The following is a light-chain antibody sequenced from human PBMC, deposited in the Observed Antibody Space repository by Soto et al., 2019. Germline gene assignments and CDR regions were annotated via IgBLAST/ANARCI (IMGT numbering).Light chain of an antibody. CDR3: EAWDETLDGLYV. V-gene: IGLV1-44*01. J-gene: IGLJ1*01. CDR1: SSNVAINP. Sequence: VLTQPPSVSGTPGQRVTISCSGSSSNVAINPVNWYQHLPGAAPRLLIYETDRRSSGVPDRFSASKSGTSASLAISGLTSEDEADYYCEAWDETLDGLYVFGTGTKLTVL. CDR2: ETD.